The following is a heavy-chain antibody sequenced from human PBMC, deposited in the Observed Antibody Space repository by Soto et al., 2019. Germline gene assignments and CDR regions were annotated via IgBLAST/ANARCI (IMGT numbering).Heavy chain of an antibody. Sequence: SETLSLTCTVSGGSISSSSYYWGWIRQPPGKGLEWIGSIYYSGSTYYNPSLKSRVTISVDTSKNQFSLKLSSVTAADTAVYYCARAAAPKDSHYYFDYWGQGTLVTVSS. J-gene: IGHJ4*02. CDR1: GGSISSSSYY. CDR3: ARAAAPKDSHYYFDY. D-gene: IGHD6-13*01. V-gene: IGHV4-39*01. CDR2: IYYSGST.